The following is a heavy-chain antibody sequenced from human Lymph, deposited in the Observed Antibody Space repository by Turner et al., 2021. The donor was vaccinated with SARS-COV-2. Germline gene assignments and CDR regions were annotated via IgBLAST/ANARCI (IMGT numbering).Heavy chain of an antibody. Sequence: QVQLVESGGGVVQPGRSLRLSCAASGITFSSYAMHGVRQAPGKGLEWVAFISYDGSDKYYADSVKGRFTFSRDNSKNTLYLQMNSLRAEDTAVYYCARDRDSSGWVDYWGQGTLVTVSS. D-gene: IGHD3-22*01. V-gene: IGHV3-30*04. CDR2: ISYDGSDK. CDR3: ARDRDSSGWVDY. CDR1: GITFSSYA. J-gene: IGHJ4*02.